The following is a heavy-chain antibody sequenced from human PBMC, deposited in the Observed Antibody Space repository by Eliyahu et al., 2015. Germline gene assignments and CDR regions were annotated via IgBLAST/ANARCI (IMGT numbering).Heavy chain of an antibody. J-gene: IGHJ3*02. CDR1: GFTFSSYS. Sequence: AGFTFSSYSMNWVRQAPGKGLEWVSSISSSSSYIYXADSVKGRFTISRDNAKNSLYLQMNSLRAEDTAVYYCARPSGIQLWLNAFDIWGQGTMVTVSS. CDR2: ISSSSSYI. V-gene: IGHV3-21*01. D-gene: IGHD5-18*01. CDR3: ARPSGIQLWLNAFDI.